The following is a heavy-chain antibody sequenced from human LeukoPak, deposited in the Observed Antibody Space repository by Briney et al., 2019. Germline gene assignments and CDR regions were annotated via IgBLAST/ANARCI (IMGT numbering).Heavy chain of an antibody. CDR1: GYSFTSYW. V-gene: IGHV5-51*01. Sequence: GESLKISCKGSGYSFTSYWIGWVRQMPGKGLEWMGIIYPGDSDTRYSPSFQGQVTISADKSISTAYLQWSSLKASDTAMYYCARLSKGKAARRVFHFGMDVWGQGTTVTVSS. D-gene: IGHD6-6*01. CDR3: ARLSKGKAARRVFHFGMDV. CDR2: IYPGDSDT. J-gene: IGHJ6*02.